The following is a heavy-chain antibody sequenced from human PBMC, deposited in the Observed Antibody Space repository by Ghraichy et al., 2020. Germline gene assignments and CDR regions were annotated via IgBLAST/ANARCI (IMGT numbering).Heavy chain of an antibody. Sequence: GGSLRLSCAASGFTFRSYSMNWVRQPPGKGLEWVSYISSSSSTINYADSVKGRFTISRDNAKNSLYLQVNSLRDEDTAVYYCAREIGYSYDSYYYYGMDVWGQGTTVTVSS. CDR3: AREIGYSYDSYYYYGMDV. CDR2: ISSSSSTI. V-gene: IGHV3-48*02. D-gene: IGHD5-18*01. J-gene: IGHJ6*02. CDR1: GFTFRSYS.